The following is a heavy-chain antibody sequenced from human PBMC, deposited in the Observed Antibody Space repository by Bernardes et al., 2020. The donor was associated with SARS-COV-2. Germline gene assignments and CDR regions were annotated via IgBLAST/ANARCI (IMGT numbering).Heavy chain of an antibody. D-gene: IGHD6-13*01. Sequence: GGSLRLSCAGSGVTVSTNYMSWVRQAPGKGLEWVSVTYRGGSTYYTDSVKGRFTISRDNSKNTLYLQMNSLRPEDTAIYYCARRSASNWSHDCWGQDTRVTVSS. J-gene: IGHJ4*02. CDR3: ARRSASNWSHDC. CDR1: GVTVSTNY. V-gene: IGHV3-66*02. CDR2: TYRGGST.